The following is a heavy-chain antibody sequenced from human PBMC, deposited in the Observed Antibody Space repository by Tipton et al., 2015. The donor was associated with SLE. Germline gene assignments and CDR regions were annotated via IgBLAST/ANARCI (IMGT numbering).Heavy chain of an antibody. V-gene: IGHV1-18*01. CDR2: ISAYNGNT. J-gene: IGHJ5*02. Sequence: QLVQSGAEVRKPGASVKVSCKASGYTFTNYGISWVRQAPGQGLEWMGWISAYNGNTNYAQKLQGRVTMTTDTSTSTAYMELRSLRSDDTAVYYCASSFSLGVQGRFDPWGQGTLVTVSS. CDR1: GYTFTNYG. CDR3: ASSFSLGVQGRFDP. D-gene: IGHD3-10*01.